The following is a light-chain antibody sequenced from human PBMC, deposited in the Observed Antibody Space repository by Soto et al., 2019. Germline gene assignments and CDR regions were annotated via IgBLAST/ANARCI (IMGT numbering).Light chain of an antibody. CDR1: SSNIGAGYD. CDR2: GNS. J-gene: IGLJ3*02. CDR3: QSYDTSLCSWV. Sequence: QSVLTQPPSVSGAPGQRVTISCTGSSSNIGAGYDVHWYQQLPGTAPKLLIYGNSNRPSGVPDRFSGSKSGTSASLAITGLLDEDEADYYCQSYDTSLCSWVFGGGTKLTVL. V-gene: IGLV1-40*01.